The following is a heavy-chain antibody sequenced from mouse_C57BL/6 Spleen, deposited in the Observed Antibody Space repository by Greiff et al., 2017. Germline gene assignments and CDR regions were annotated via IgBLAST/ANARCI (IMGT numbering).Heavy chain of an antibody. D-gene: IGHD2-4*01. J-gene: IGHJ2*01. CDR3: ATFYYDYGVYFDY. CDR1: GFTFSDYY. V-gene: IGHV5-16*01. Sequence: EVMLVESEGGLVQPGRSMTLSCTASGFTFSDYYMPWVRQVPEKGLEWVANIRYDGSSTYYLAPLPSRFIISRDNAKNNLYLQMRRQKPQNTATYYCATFYYDYGVYFDYWGQGTTLTVSS. CDR2: IRYDGSST.